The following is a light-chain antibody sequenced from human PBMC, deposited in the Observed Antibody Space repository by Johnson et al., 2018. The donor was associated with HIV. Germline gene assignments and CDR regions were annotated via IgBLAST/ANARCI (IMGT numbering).Light chain of an antibody. CDR3: GAWDSSLRTAF. CDR2: EDN. CDR1: ISNIESYF. Sequence: QSILTQPPSVSAAPGQRVNISCSGNISNIESYFVSWYQQLPGAAPTLLIYEDNKRPSGIPDRFSGSKSGTSATLGITGLQTGDEADYYCGAWDSSLRTAFFGTGTKVTVL. J-gene: IGLJ1*01. V-gene: IGLV1-51*02.